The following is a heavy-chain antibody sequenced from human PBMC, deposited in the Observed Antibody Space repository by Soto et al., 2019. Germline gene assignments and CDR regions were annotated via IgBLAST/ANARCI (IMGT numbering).Heavy chain of an antibody. CDR3: AKLCHYDPLRPEYYFDY. Sequence: PGGSLRLSCAASGFTFSSYAMSWVRQAPGKGLEWVSAISGSGGSTYYADSVKGRFTISRDNSKNTLYLQMNSLRAEDTAVYYCAKLCHYDPLRPEYYFDYWGQGTLVTVSS. CDR2: ISGSGGST. D-gene: IGHD3-3*01. CDR1: GFTFSSYA. J-gene: IGHJ4*02. V-gene: IGHV3-23*01.